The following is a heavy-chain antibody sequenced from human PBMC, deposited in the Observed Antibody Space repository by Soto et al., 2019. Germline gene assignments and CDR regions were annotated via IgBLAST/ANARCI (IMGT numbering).Heavy chain of an antibody. V-gene: IGHV3-74*01. CDR1: GFTFSKXC. J-gene: IGHJ5*02. CDR2: INNDGTST. Sequence: LXLXCVASGFTFSKXCMHWVRQAPGKWLVWVSRINNDGTSTSYADSLKGRFTISRDNAKNTVYIKMNSLRVEDTAVYYCARILGHTWGQGTLATVS. CDR3: ARILGHT.